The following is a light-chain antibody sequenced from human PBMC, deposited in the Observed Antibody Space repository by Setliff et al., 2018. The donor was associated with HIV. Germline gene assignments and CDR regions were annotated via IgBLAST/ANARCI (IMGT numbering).Light chain of an antibody. J-gene: IGLJ1*01. CDR1: SNDVGRYDL. Sequence: QSALTQPASVSGSPGQSITISCTGTSNDVGRYDLVSWYQQHPARAPKLIIYQASKRPSGVSNRFSGSKSGNTASLTISGLHAEDEADYYCCSNTGSNSYVFGTGTKCTVL. CDR2: QAS. V-gene: IGLV2-23*01. CDR3: CSNTGSNSYV.